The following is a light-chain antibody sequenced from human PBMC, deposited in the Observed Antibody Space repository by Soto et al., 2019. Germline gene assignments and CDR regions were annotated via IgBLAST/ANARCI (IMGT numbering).Light chain of an antibody. CDR1: QSVSSY. J-gene: IGKJ4*01. Sequence: EIVMTQSPATLSVSPGERVTLSCRASQSVSSYLAWYQQKLGQAPRLLIYGDSTGATGIPARFSGSGSGTEFILTISSLQSEDFAVYYCKQYSKWQLTFGGGTEVDIX. CDR3: KQYSKWQLT. V-gene: IGKV3-15*01. CDR2: GDS.